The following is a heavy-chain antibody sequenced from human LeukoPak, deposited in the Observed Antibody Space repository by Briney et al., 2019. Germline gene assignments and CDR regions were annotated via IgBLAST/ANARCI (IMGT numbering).Heavy chain of an antibody. CDR2: IYSGGST. CDR3: AKASGYSFGHFDY. Sequence: GGSLRLSCAASGFTVSSNYMSWVRQAPGKGLEWVSLIYSGGSTYYADSVRGRFTISRDNAKNSVFLQMNSLRAEDTAVYYCAKASGYSFGHFDYWGQGTLVTVSS. D-gene: IGHD5-18*01. V-gene: IGHV3-53*01. J-gene: IGHJ4*02. CDR1: GFTVSSNY.